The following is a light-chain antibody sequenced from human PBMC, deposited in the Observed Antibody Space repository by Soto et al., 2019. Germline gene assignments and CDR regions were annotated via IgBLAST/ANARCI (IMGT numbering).Light chain of an antibody. CDR1: QSISSN. Sequence: DIQMTQSPATLSVSLGDRATITCRASQSISSNLAWYQQKPGQAPRPLISNASSLASGVPSRFSGSGSGTEFTLTISSLQPDDFAAYYCQQYNSYSRTFGQGTKVDIK. V-gene: IGKV1-5*03. J-gene: IGKJ1*01. CDR3: QQYNSYSRT. CDR2: NAS.